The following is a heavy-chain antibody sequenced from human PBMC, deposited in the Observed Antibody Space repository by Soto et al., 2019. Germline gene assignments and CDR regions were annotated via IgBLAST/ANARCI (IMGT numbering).Heavy chain of an antibody. J-gene: IGHJ4*02. Sequence: EVRLMESGGGLVKPGGSLRLSCAASGVGFSTYGMNWLRQTPGKGPEWVSSIDSSGRNVYYADSVEGRFTTSRDNAKNPLYLRMNSLSVEDNALYFCGRDASAGSSTSNWGQGTLVTVSS. CDR1: GVGFSTYG. D-gene: IGHD2-2*01. CDR3: GRDASAGSSTSN. CDR2: IDSSGRNV. V-gene: IGHV3-21*01.